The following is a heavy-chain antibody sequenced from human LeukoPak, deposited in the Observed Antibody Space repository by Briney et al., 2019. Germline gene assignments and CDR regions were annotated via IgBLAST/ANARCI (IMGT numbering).Heavy chain of an antibody. CDR3: AKRDGYNSGPFDY. CDR2: ISGSGGST. J-gene: IGHJ4*02. D-gene: IGHD5-24*01. V-gene: IGHV3-23*01. Sequence: PGGSLRLSCAASGFTFSSYAMSWVRQAPGKGLEWVSAISGSGGSTYYADSVKGRFTISRDNSKNTLYLQMNSLRTEDTAVYYCAKRDGYNSGPFDYWGQGTLVTVSS. CDR1: GFTFSSYA.